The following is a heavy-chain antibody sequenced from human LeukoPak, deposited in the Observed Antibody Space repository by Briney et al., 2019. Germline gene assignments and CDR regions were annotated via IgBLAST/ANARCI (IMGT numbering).Heavy chain of an antibody. Sequence: PGGSLRLSCTASGFTFSSYSMTWVRQAPGKGLEWVSYIGTSSSTIHYADSVKGRFTISRDNAKDSLYLQMNSLRDEDTAVYYCARDLLPMHRYYFDYWGQGTLVTVSS. CDR1: GFTFSSYS. V-gene: IGHV3-48*02. CDR3: ARDLLPMHRYYFDY. D-gene: IGHD2/OR15-2a*01. CDR2: IGTSSSTI. J-gene: IGHJ4*02.